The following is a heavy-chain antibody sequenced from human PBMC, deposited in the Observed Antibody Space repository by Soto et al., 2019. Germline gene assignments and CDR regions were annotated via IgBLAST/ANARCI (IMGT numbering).Heavy chain of an antibody. CDR2: MNPNSGNT. J-gene: IGHJ6*03. CDR1: GYTFTSYD. V-gene: IGHV1-8*01. D-gene: IGHD2-2*01. CDR3: ARAEKKDIVVVPAAMPTFYYYYYMDV. Sequence: ASVKVSCKASGYTFTSYDINWVRQATGQGVGRMGWMNPNSGNTGYAQKFQGRVTMTRNTSISTAYMELSSLRSEDTAVYYCARAEKKDIVVVPAAMPTFYYYYYMDVWGKGTTVTV.